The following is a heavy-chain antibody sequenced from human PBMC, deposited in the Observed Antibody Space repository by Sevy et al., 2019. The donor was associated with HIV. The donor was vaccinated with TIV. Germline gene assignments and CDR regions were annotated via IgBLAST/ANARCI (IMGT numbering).Heavy chain of an antibody. CDR2: INPNSGNT. Sequence: ASVKVSCKASGYTFTGQYIHWVRQAPGQGLEWMGWINPNSGNTNYAQEFQDRVTMTRDTSISTAYMELSGLKSDDTAVYYCSRDRRLRGYSYGCFDYWGQGTLVTVSS. V-gene: IGHV1-2*02. D-gene: IGHD5-18*01. CDR1: GYTFTGQY. CDR3: SRDRRLRGYSYGCFDY. J-gene: IGHJ4*02.